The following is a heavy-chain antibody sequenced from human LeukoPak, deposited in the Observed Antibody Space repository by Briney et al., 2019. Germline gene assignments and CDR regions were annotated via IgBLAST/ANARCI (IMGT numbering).Heavy chain of an antibody. CDR3: ARDPTIASDGMDV. CDR2: IYSGGST. CDR1: GFTVSSNY. D-gene: IGHD4/OR15-4a*01. V-gene: IGHV3-66*01. Sequence: GGSLRLSCAASGFTVSSNYMSWVRQAPGKGLEWVSVIYSGGSTYYADSAKGRFTISRDNSKNTLYLQMNSLRAEDTAMYYCARDPTIASDGMDVWGQGTTVTVSS. J-gene: IGHJ6*02.